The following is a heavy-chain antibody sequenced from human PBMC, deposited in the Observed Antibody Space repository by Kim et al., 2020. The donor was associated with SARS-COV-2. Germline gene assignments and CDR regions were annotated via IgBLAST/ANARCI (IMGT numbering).Heavy chain of an antibody. J-gene: IGHJ5*02. D-gene: IGHD3-3*01. CDR1: GGSISSSSYY. CDR3: ARVGIKRITIFGVVDPSNWFDP. CDR2: IYYSGST. V-gene: IGHV4-39*01. Sequence: SETLSLTCTVSGGSISSSSYYWGWIRQPPGKWLEWIGSIYYSGSTYYNPSLKSRVTISVDTSKNQFSLKLSSVTAADTAVYYCARVGIKRITIFGVVDPSNWFDPWGQGTLVTVSS.